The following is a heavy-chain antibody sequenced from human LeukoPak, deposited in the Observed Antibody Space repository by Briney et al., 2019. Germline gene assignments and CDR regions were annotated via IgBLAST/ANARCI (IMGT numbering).Heavy chain of an antibody. CDR2: IYYSVST. J-gene: IGHJ5*02. V-gene: IGHV4-39*01. D-gene: IGHD4-17*01. Sequence: WVTLSLTCTVSGDSISSSSWYWGWIRQPPGKGLEWIGTIYYSVSTYYNPSLKSRVTISVDTSKNQFSLKLTSVTAADTAVYYCARHEYGDFWFDPWGQGTLVTGSS. CDR1: GDSISSSSWY. CDR3: ARHEYGDFWFDP.